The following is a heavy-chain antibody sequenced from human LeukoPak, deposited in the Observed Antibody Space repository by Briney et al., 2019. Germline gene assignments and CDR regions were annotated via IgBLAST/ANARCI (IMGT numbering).Heavy chain of an antibody. Sequence: GGSLRLSCAASGFTFRTYWMSWVRQAPGKGLEWVASINQGGSETYYVESVKGRFTISRDNAMNSFFLQMTSLRAEETAVYYCARLIGDRTIYDYWGQGTLVTVSS. CDR1: GFTFRTYW. J-gene: IGHJ4*02. CDR2: INQGGSET. CDR3: ARLIGDRTIYDY. V-gene: IGHV3-7*01. D-gene: IGHD6-6*01.